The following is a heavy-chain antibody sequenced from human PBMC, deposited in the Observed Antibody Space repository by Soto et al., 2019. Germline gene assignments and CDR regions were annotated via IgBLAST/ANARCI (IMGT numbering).Heavy chain of an antibody. CDR3: ASGGHVDY. V-gene: IGHV3-7*01. Sequence: VQLVESGGGLVQPGGSLRLSCVASGLTFSSYWMTWVRQAPGKGLEWVANINEGGSATYYVDSVKGRFTISRDNAENSIFLLMNSLRVEDTVVYYCASGGHVDYCGQGTLVTVSS. CDR1: GLTFSSYW. D-gene: IGHD3-16*01. CDR2: INEGGSAT. J-gene: IGHJ4*02.